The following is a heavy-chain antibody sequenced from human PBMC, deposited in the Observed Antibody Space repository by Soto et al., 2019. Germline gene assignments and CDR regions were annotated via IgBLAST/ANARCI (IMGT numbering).Heavy chain of an antibody. D-gene: IGHD3-22*01. CDR2: ISGSGGST. J-gene: IGHJ6*02. CDR1: GFTFSNAW. Sequence: GGSLRLSCAASGFTFSNAWMSWVRQAPGKGLEWVSAISGSGGSTYYADSVKGRFTISRDNSKNTLYLQMNSLRAEDTAVYYCAKRFNYYDSSGPTGGMDVWGQGTTVTVSS. V-gene: IGHV3-23*01. CDR3: AKRFNYYDSSGPTGGMDV.